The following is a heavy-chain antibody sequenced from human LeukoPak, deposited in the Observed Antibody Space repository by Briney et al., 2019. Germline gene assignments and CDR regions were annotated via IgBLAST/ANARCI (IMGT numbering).Heavy chain of an antibody. V-gene: IGHV3-9*01. CDR1: GFNFDDYA. Sequence: GRSLRLSCAVSGFNFDDYAMHWVRQAPGRGLEWVSGINWKTGNGIYADSVKGRFTISRDNAKNSLYLQMSSLRAEDTALYYCTRRAARWQFDLWGRGTLLTDSS. CDR3: TRRAARWQFDL. CDR2: INWKTGNG. J-gene: IGHJ2*01. D-gene: IGHD5-24*01.